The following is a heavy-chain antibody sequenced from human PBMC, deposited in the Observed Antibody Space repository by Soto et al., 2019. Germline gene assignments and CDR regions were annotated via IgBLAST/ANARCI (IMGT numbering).Heavy chain of an antibody. Sequence: SETLSLTCNVSGGSISNYYWTWVRQSPEKGLEWIGYMYYNGNINYNPSLKSRVTISIDTSKNQFSLALKSVTAADTAVYYCASGGNWFDPWGQGVLVTVSS. CDR2: MYYNGNI. D-gene: IGHD3-16*01. V-gene: IGHV4-59*01. CDR3: ASGGNWFDP. J-gene: IGHJ5*02. CDR1: GGSISNYY.